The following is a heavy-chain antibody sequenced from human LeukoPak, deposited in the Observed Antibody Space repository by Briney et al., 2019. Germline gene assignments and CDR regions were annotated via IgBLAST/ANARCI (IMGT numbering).Heavy chain of an antibody. D-gene: IGHD3-9*01. Sequence: NPAQTLSLTCTVSGGSISSGDYYWSGLPPPPGQGRESSVYIYYSGTTYYNASLKRRVTISVDTSKNQFSLKLSSGTGADTAVYYCARGLVNPYDAFDIWGQGTMVTLSS. V-gene: IGHV4-30-4*01. CDR2: IYYSGTT. J-gene: IGHJ3*02. CDR3: ARGLVNPYDAFDI. CDR1: GGSISSGDYY.